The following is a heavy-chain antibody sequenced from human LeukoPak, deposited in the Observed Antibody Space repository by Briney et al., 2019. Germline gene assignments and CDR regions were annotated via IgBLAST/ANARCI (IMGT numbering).Heavy chain of an antibody. D-gene: IGHD6-19*01. V-gene: IGHV3-23*01. CDR1: GFTFSSYA. CDR3: AKGSEAGGWYGDYDY. J-gene: IGHJ4*02. CDR2: ISGSGGST. Sequence: GGSLRLSCAASGFTFSSYAMSWVRQAPGKGLEWVSAISGSGGSTYYADSVKGRFTISRDNSKNTLYLQMNSLRAEDTAVYYCAKGSEAGGWYGDYDYWGRGTLVTVSS.